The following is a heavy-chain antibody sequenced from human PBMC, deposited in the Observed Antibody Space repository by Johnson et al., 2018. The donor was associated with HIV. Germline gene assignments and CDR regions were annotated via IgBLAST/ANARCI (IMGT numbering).Heavy chain of an antibody. Sequence: QVQLVESGGGVVQPGGSLRLSCAASGFTFSSYGMHWVRQAPGKGLEWVAFIRYDGSNKYYADSVKGRFTISRDNSKNTLYLQMNSLRAEDTAVYYCARFGMGSSGDAFDIWGQGTMVTVSS. CDR1: GFTFSSYG. J-gene: IGHJ3*02. D-gene: IGHD6-25*01. CDR3: ARFGMGSSGDAFDI. V-gene: IGHV3-30*02. CDR2: IRYDGSNK.